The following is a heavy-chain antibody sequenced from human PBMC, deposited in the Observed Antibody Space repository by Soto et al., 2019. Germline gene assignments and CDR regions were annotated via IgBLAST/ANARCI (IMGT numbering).Heavy chain of an antibody. Sequence: GASVKVSCKASGSAFKSYDVHWVRQASGQGLEWMGWISAYNGNTNYAQKLQGRVTMTTDTSTSTAYMELRSLRSDDTAVYYCATALTYYYDSSGSYWGQGTLVTVSS. CDR2: ISAYNGNT. CDR3: ATALTYYYDSSGSY. J-gene: IGHJ4*02. D-gene: IGHD3-22*01. V-gene: IGHV1-18*01. CDR1: GSAFKSYD.